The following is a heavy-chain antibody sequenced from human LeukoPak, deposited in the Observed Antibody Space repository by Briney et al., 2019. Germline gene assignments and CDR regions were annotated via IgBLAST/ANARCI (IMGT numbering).Heavy chain of an antibody. Sequence: ASVKVSCKASGYTFTGYYMHWVRQAPGQGLEWMGWINPNSGNRGYAQQFQGRVTITRDTSIRTAYMELTSLRSEDTAVYYCARVDGSPDYWGQGTLVTVSS. CDR1: GYTFTGYY. D-gene: IGHD2-15*01. CDR2: INPNSGNR. V-gene: IGHV1-8*03. J-gene: IGHJ4*02. CDR3: ARVDGSPDY.